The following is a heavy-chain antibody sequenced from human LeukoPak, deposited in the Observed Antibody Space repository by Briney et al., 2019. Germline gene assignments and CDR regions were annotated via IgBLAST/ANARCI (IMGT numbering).Heavy chain of an antibody. D-gene: IGHD3-9*01. CDR2: ISGGSSTM. J-gene: IGHJ6*03. V-gene: IGHV3-48*01. CDR3: ARDRGQTGYYWSYYYYMDV. CDR1: GFTFSDYS. Sequence: GGSLSLSCAASGFTFSDYSMNWVRQAPGKGLEWVSYISGGSSTMYYADSVKGRFTISRDNAKNSLYLQMNSLRAEDTAVYYCARDRGQTGYYWSYYYYMDVWGIGTTVTVSS.